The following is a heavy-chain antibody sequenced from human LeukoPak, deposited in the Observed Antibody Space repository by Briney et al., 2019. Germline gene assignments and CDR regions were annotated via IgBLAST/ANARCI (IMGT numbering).Heavy chain of an antibody. CDR1: GYTLTRYG. V-gene: IGHV1-18*01. Sequence: GASLKVSCKASGYTLTRYGISWGRQAPGQRLEWMGGISFYNGNTNYAQKFQGRVTMTTDTYTSTNYMELRRLRSDEPAVYYCARAYGAYSYGSDHWGQGTLVIVSS. J-gene: IGHJ4*02. D-gene: IGHD5-18*01. CDR2: ISFYNGNT. CDR3: ARAYGAYSYGSDH.